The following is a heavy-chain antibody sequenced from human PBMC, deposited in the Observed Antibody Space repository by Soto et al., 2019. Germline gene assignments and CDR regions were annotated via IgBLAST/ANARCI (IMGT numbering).Heavy chain of an antibody. Sequence: SPIISIKCYMSEHNVYSQSYTWKSTRESHWRGLEWLGRTYYRSKWYNDYAVSVKSRIAITPDTSKNQLSLQLNSVTPEDTAVYFCARDSSGWHWYFDLWGRGTLVTVSS. D-gene: IGHD6-19*01. CDR3: ARDSSGWHWYFDL. V-gene: IGHV6-1*01. J-gene: IGHJ2*01. CDR2: TYYRSKWYN. CDR1: EHNVYSQSYT.